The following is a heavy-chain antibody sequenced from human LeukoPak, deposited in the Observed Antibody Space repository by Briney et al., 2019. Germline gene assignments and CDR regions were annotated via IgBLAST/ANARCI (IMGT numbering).Heavy chain of an antibody. J-gene: IGHJ2*01. CDR1: GFTFSSYD. CDR3: ARGGGTVPRYWYFDL. CDR2: IGTAGDP. D-gene: IGHD4-17*01. Sequence: SGGSLRLSCAASGFTFSSYDMHWVRQATGKGLEWVSAIGTAGDPYYPGSVKGRFTISRENAKNSLYLQMSSLRAGDTAVYYCARGGGTVPRYWYFDLWGRGTLVTVSS. V-gene: IGHV3-13*05.